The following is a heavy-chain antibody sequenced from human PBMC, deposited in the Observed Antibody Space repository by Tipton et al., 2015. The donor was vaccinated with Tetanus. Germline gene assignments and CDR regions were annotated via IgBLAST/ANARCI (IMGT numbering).Heavy chain of an antibody. CDR2: IYYSGST. V-gene: IGHV4-31*03. CDR1: GGSISSGGYY. J-gene: IGHJ4*02. D-gene: IGHD6-13*01. Sequence: TLSLTCTVSGGSISSGGYYWSWIRQHPGKGLEWIGYIYYSGSTYYNPSLKSRVTISVDTSKNQFSLKLSSVTAADTAVYYCARRGVVSYSSRWYRGGYFDYWGQGTLVTVSS. CDR3: ARRGVVSYSSRWYRGGYFDY.